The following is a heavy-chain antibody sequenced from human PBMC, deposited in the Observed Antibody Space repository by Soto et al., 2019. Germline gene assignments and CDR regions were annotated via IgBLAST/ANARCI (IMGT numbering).Heavy chain of an antibody. J-gene: IGHJ4*02. D-gene: IGHD6-13*01. V-gene: IGHV4-59*01. CDR3: ARHIAAGGTGNFDS. CDR2: IYFTGST. CDR1: GGSINSFY. Sequence: SETLSLTCTVSGGSINSFYWGWIRQPPGKGLEWIGYIYFTGSTNYNPSLTSRVTISVDSSKRQFSLRLSSVNAADTAVYFCARHIAAGGTGNFDSWGQGTLVTVSS.